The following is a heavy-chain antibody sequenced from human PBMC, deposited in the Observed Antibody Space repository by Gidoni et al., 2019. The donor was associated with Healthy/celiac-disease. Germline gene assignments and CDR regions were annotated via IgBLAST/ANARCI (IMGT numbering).Heavy chain of an antibody. V-gene: IGHV4-39*01. CDR2: IYYSGST. CDR1: GGSISSSSYY. J-gene: IGHJ4*02. CDR3: ARHWSSIAARKRGYYFDY. Sequence: QLQLQESGPGLVKPSETLSLTCTVSGGSISSSSYYWGWIRQPPGKGLEWIGSIYYSGSTYYNPSLQSRVTISVDTSKTQFSLTLSSVTAADTAVYYCARHWSSIAARKRGYYFDYWGQGTLVTVSS. D-gene: IGHD6-6*01.